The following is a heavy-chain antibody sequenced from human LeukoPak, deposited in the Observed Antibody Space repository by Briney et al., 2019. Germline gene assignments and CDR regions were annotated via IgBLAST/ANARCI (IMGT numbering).Heavy chain of an antibody. CDR3: ASATTYYDFWSGPDAFDI. J-gene: IGHJ3*02. CDR2: IYHSGST. Sequence: SETLSLTCAVSAYSISSGYYWGWIRQPPGKGLEWIGSIYHSGSTYYNPSLKSRVTISVDTSKNQFSLKLSSVTAADTAVYYCASATTYYDFWSGPDAFDIWGQGTMVTVSS. D-gene: IGHD3-3*01. CDR1: AYSISSGYY. V-gene: IGHV4-38-2*01.